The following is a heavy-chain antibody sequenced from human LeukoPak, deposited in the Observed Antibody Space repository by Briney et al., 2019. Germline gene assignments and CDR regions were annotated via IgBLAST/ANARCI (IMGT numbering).Heavy chain of an antibody. D-gene: IGHD4-17*01. J-gene: IGHJ4*02. CDR2: IYHSGST. Sequence: SETLSLTCTVSGYSISSGYYWGWIRQPPGKGLEWIGSIYHSGSTYYNPSLKSRVTISVDTSKNQFSLKLSSVTAADTAVYYCARLWDYGDYVDYWGQGTLVTVSS. V-gene: IGHV4-38-2*02. CDR1: GYSISSGYY. CDR3: ARLWDYGDYVDY.